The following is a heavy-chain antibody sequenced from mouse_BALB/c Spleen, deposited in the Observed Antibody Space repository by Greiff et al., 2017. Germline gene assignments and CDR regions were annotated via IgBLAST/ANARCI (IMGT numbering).Heavy chain of an antibody. D-gene: IGHD3-1*01. CDR2: IWSGGST. V-gene: IGHV2-2*02. J-gene: IGHJ3*01. CDR1: GFSLTSYG. CDR3: AREEQLGQGFAY. Sequence: VQLQQSGPGLVQPSQSLSITCTVSGFSLTSYGVHWVRQSPGKGLEWLGVIWSGGSTDYNAAFISRLSISKDNSKSQVFFKMNSLQANDTAIYYCAREEQLGQGFAYWGQGTLVTVSA.